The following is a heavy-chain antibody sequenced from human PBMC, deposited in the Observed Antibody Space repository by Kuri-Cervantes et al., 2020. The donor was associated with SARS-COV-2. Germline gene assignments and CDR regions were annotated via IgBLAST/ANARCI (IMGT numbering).Heavy chain of an antibody. V-gene: IGHV3-23*05. Sequence: ETLSLTCAASGFTFSSYAMHWVRQAPGRGLEWVAVVYSSDARTYYADSAKGRFSISRDNSKNTVYLQMNSLRVEDTAVYYCAKVGLAQNDFWSGYYTGWGQGTLVTVSS. CDR2: VYSSDART. CDR1: GFTFSSYA. J-gene: IGHJ4*02. D-gene: IGHD3-3*01. CDR3: AKVGLAQNDFWSGYYTG.